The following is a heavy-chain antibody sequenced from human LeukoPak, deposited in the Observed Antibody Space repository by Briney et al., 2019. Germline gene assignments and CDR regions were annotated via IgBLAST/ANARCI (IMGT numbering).Heavy chain of an antibody. CDR1: GFTFSDHY. J-gene: IGHJ3*02. D-gene: IGHD1-1*01. V-gene: IGHV3-72*01. Sequence: GGSLRLSCAASGFTFSDHYMDWVRQAPGKGLEWVGRIRNKANRYTTEYAASVRGRFTISRVDSKNSLFLQMNSLKTEDTAVYYCASGNASLDIDAFDIWGQGTMVTVSS. CDR3: ASGNASLDIDAFDI. CDR2: IRNKANRYTT.